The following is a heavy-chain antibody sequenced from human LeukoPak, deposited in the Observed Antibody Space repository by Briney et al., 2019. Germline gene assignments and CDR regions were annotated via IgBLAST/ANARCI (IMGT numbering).Heavy chain of an antibody. CDR3: AHRRTLQDGAGFGH. CDR2: IYWDNDK. D-gene: IGHD4/OR15-4a*01. CDR1: GFSLSTDKVG. J-gene: IGHJ5*02. Sequence: SGPTLVKPTQTLTLTCSFSGFSLSTDKVGGDGIRQRPGQALEFLALIYWDNDKRYSSSLKRRLTITKDTSKNQVVLTMPNMAPVDTATYYCAHRRTLQDGAGFGHWGQGILVNVSS. V-gene: IGHV2-5*02.